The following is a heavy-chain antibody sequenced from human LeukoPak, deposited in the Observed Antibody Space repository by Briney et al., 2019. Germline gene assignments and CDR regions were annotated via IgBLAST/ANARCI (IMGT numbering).Heavy chain of an antibody. CDR2: INPNSGGT. CDR3: AKGTTVVPNFDY. V-gene: IGHV1-2*02. Sequence: GESLKISCKGSGYTFTGYYMHWVRQAPGQGLEWMGWINPNSGGTICAQKFQGRVTMTRDTSISTAYMDLSRLRSDDTAMYYCAKGTTVVPNFDYWGQGTLVTVSS. J-gene: IGHJ4*02. D-gene: IGHD4-11*01. CDR1: GYTFTGYY.